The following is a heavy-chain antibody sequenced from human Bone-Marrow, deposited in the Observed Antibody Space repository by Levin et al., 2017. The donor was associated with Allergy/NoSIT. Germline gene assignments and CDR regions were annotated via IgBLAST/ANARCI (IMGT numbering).Heavy chain of an antibody. J-gene: IGHJ6*02. D-gene: IGHD6-19*01. CDR1: GYTFTGYY. CDR3: ARRVVAGPRYYYYYYGMDV. CDR2: INPNSGGT. V-gene: IGHV1-2*02. Sequence: ASVKVSCKASGYTFTGYYMHWVRQAPGQGLEWMGWINPNSGGTNYAQKFQGRVTMTRDTSISTAYMELSRLRSDDTAVYYCARRVVAGPRYYYYYYGMDVWGQGTTVTVSS.